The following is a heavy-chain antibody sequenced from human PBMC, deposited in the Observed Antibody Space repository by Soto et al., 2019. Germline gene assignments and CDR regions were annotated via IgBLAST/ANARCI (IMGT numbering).Heavy chain of an antibody. D-gene: IGHD2-8*01. CDR3: ASLHLGVYVLDY. CDR1: GGNVASNSAG. CDR2: TYYKSKWNN. V-gene: IGHV6-1*01. Sequence: SQTLSRTCVLSGGNVASNSAGWNWIRQSPSRGLEWLGRTYYKSKWNNDYALSVKSRITINPDTSKNQFSLKLSSVTASDTAVYYCASLHLGVYVLDYPGQRTPVTGSS. J-gene: IGHJ4*02.